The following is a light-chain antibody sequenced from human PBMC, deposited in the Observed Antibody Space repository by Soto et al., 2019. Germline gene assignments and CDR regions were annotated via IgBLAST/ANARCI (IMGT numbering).Light chain of an antibody. CDR1: SGDVGAYKY. V-gene: IGLV2-8*01. CDR3: TSYAGSNIWV. J-gene: IGLJ3*02. Sequence: QSVLTQPPSASGSPGQSVTISCTGTSGDVGAYKYVSRYQQYPGTRPKLMIYEVSKRPSGVPDRFSGSKSGNAASLTVSGLQAEDEADDYCTSYAGSNIWVFGGGTKLTVL. CDR2: EVS.